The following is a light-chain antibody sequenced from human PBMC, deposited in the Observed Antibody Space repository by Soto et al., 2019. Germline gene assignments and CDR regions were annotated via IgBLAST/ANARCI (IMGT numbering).Light chain of an antibody. V-gene: IGKV1-39*01. Sequence: EIQMTQSPPSLSASVGDRVTITCRTSQNINNCLNWYQQRPGKAPELLIYAASTLQSGVPSRFSGSGSGTDFTLTISCLQSEDFATYYCQQYYSFPRTFGQGTKVDIK. CDR1: QNINNC. CDR3: QQYYSFPRT. CDR2: AAS. J-gene: IGKJ1*01.